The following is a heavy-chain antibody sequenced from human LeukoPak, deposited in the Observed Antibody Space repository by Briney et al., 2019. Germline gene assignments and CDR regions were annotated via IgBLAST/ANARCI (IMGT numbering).Heavy chain of an antibody. J-gene: IGHJ3*02. CDR3: ARRPPALGAFDI. Sequence: SETLSLTCAVYGGSFSGYYWSWIRQSPGKGLEWIGSIYSSGSTYYNPSLKSRVTISADTSKNQFSLQLSSVTAADTAIYYCARRPPALGAFDIWGHGTMVTVSS. D-gene: IGHD6-6*01. CDR1: GGSFSGYY. V-gene: IGHV4-34*01. CDR2: IYSSGST.